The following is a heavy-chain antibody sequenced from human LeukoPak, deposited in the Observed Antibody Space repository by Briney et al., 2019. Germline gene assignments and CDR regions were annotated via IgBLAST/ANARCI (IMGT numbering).Heavy chain of an antibody. CDR3: ARDRVIAAARPASFDY. Sequence: GGSLRLSCAASGFTFSSYWMHWVRQAPGKGLVWVSRINSDGSSTSYADSVKGRFTISRDNAKNTLYLQMNSLRAEDTALYYCARDRVIAAARPASFDYWGQGTLVTVSS. D-gene: IGHD6-13*01. V-gene: IGHV3-74*01. J-gene: IGHJ4*02. CDR1: GFTFSSYW. CDR2: INSDGSST.